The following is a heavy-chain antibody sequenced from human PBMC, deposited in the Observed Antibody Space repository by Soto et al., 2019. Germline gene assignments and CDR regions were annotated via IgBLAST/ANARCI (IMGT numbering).Heavy chain of an antibody. D-gene: IGHD3-16*01. CDR1: GFTFISYA. V-gene: IGHV3-23*01. Sequence: PGGSLRLSCAASGFTFISYAMSWVRQAPGKGLEWVSSISGSGGNTYYADSVKGRFTISRDNSKNTLFLQMDSLRVEDTAVYYCAKVGEGWQRLGISMGAYDIWGQGTMVTVSS. CDR2: ISGSGGNT. J-gene: IGHJ3*02. CDR3: AKVGEGWQRLGISMGAYDI.